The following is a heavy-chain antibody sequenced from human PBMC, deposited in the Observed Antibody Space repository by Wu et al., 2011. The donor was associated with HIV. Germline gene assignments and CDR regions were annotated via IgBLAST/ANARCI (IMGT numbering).Heavy chain of an antibody. CDR2: INPNSGGT. J-gene: IGHJ5*02. Sequence: QVQLVQSGAEVKKPGASVKVSCKASGYTFTGYYMHWVRQAPGQGLEWMGWINPNSGGTNYAQKFQGRVTMTRDTSISTAYMELSSLRSDDTAVYYCALGDLICDTRTCSYNSFEPWGQGTLITVSS. D-gene: IGHD3-16*01. V-gene: IGHV1-2*02. CDR3: ALGDLICDTRTCSYNSFEP. CDR1: GYTFTGYY.